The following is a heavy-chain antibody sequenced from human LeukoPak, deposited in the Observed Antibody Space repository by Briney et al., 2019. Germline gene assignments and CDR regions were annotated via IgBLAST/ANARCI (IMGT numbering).Heavy chain of an antibody. CDR2: IYTSGST. Sequence: PSETLSLTCTVSGGSISSYYWSWIRQPAGKGLELIGRIYTSGSTNYNPSLKSRVTISVDTSKNQFSLKLSSVTAADTAVYYCASWNYYDSSGSTDYWGQGTLVTVSS. CDR3: ASWNYYDSSGSTDY. CDR1: GGSISSYY. D-gene: IGHD3-22*01. V-gene: IGHV4-4*07. J-gene: IGHJ4*02.